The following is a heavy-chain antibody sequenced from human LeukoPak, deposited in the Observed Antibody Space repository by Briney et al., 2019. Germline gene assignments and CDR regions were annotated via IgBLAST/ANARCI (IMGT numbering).Heavy chain of an antibody. J-gene: IGHJ4*02. D-gene: IGHD1-26*01. CDR3: AREIWSGSYSFDY. CDR1: GGTFSSYA. CDR2: IIPILGIA. Sequence: SVKVSCKASGGTFSSYAISWVRQAPGQGLEWMGRIIPILGIANYAQKFQGRVTITADKSASTAYMELSSLRSEDTAVYYCAREIWSGSYSFDYWGQGTLVTVSS. V-gene: IGHV1-69*04.